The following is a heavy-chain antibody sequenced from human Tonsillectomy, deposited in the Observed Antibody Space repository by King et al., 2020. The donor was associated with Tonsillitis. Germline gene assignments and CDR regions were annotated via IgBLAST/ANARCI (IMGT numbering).Heavy chain of an antibody. D-gene: IGHD2-21*01. CDR3: ARNDWDFTERGGINN. V-gene: IGHV3-30*03. CDR2: ISKDGRET. Sequence: QLVQSGGDVVQTGRSLRLSCAASGFTFSDSDMHWARQAPGKGLEWVAMISKDGRETYYADSVRGRFTISRDNSKNTVYLEVNSLRAEDTSVYYCARNDWDFTERGGINNWGQGTLGIVSS. CDR1: GFTFSDSD. J-gene: IGHJ4*02.